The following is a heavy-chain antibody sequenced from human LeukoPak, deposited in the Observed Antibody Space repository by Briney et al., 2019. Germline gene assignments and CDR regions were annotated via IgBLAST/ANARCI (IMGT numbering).Heavy chain of an antibody. CDR2: ITSSGDAT. CDR3: AKDRPNYHESNGHYYRLNGDS. CDR1: GFTFNIYA. Sequence: GGSLRLSCAASGFTFNIYAMSWVRQAPGKGLEWVSSITSSGDATFHADSVKDRFTISRDNSKSTLYLQMSRLRVEDTAVYYCAKDRPNYHESNGHYYRLNGDSWGQGTLVTVSS. D-gene: IGHD3-22*01. J-gene: IGHJ5*01. V-gene: IGHV3-23*01.